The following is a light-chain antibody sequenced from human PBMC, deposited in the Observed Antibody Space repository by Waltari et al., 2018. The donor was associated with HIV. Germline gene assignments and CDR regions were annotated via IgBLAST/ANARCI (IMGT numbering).Light chain of an antibody. J-gene: IGKJ2*01. Sequence: DIHMTQSPPTLSVSVGERVTMSCRASQNIGTKLALYQQRPGKAPTLLLYEASTSVNGGPSRFRGRGSRTPFTLPIASLPPYDFAVYFCQQDETCCSFGPGT. V-gene: IGKV1-5*03. CDR3: QQDETCCS. CDR2: EAS. CDR1: QNIGTK.